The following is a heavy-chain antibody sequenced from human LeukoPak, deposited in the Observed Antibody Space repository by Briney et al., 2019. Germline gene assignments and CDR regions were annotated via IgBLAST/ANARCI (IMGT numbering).Heavy chain of an antibody. CDR2: MNPNSGNT. CDR1: GYTFTSYD. V-gene: IGHV1-8*01. J-gene: IGHJ6*02. D-gene: IGHD3-3*01. CDR3: ARVFEGIYDFWGRPHTLGMDV. Sequence: ASVKVSCKASGYTFTSYDINWVRQATGQGLEWMGWMNPNSGNTGYAQKFQGRVTMTRNTTISTAYMELSSLRSEDTAVYYCARVFEGIYDFWGRPHTLGMDVWGQGTTVTVSS.